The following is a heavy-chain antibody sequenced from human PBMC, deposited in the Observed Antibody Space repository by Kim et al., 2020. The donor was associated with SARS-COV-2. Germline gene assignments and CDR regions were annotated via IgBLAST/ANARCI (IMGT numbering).Heavy chain of an antibody. CDR2: IWYDGSNK. CDR3: ARERQGQQLLRPSGGMDV. J-gene: IGHJ6*02. D-gene: IGHD6-13*01. CDR1: GFTFSSYG. V-gene: IGHV3-33*01. Sequence: GGSLRLSCAASGFTFSSYGMHWVRQAPGKGLEWVAVIWYDGSNKYYADSVKGRFTISRDNSKNTLYLQMNSLRAEDTAVYYCARERQGQQLLRPSGGMDVWGQGTTVTVSS.